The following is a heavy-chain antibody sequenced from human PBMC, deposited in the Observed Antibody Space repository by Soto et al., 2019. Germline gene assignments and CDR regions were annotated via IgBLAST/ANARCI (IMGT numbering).Heavy chain of an antibody. CDR1: GYSISSGYY. CDR3: ARVLRDDYVWGSYRYTNVGAFDI. D-gene: IGHD3-16*02. J-gene: IGHJ3*02. Sequence: SETLSLTCAVSGYSISSGYYWGWIRQPPGKGLEWIGSIYHSGSTYYNPSLKSRVTISVDTSKNQFSLKLSSVTAADTAVYYCARVLRDDYVWGSYRYTNVGAFDIWGQGTMVTVSS. V-gene: IGHV4-38-2*01. CDR2: IYHSGST.